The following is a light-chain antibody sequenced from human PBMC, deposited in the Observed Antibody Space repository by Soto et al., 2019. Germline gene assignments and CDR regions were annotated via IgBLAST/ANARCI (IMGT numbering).Light chain of an antibody. Sequence: IVMTQSPATLSVSPGERVTLSCRASQNVGTNLAWYQQKPGQAPRLFIYGSSTRATGIPATFSGSGSGTEFTLTISSLQSEESAVYYCQQYNNWGLSFGGGTKVEIK. J-gene: IGKJ4*01. V-gene: IGKV3D-15*01. CDR1: QNVGTN. CDR3: QQYNNWGLS. CDR2: GSS.